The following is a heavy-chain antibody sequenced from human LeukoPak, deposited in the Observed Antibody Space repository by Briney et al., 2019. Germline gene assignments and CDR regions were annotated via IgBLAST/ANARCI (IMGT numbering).Heavy chain of an antibody. Sequence: SETLSLTCTVSGGSISSGSYYWSWIRQPAGKGLEWIGRIYTSGSTNYNPSLKSRVTMSVDTSKNQFSLKLSSVTAADTAVYYCVAMRYFDWLFLDAFDIWGQGTMVTVSS. V-gene: IGHV4-61*02. D-gene: IGHD3-9*01. CDR2: IYTSGST. CDR1: GGSISSGSYY. J-gene: IGHJ3*02. CDR3: VAMRYFDWLFLDAFDI.